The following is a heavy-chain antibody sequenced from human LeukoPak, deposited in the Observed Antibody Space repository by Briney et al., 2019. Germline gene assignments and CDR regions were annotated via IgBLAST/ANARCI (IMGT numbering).Heavy chain of an antibody. D-gene: IGHD6-13*01. CDR1: GFTFSDYW. Sequence: GGSLRLSCAASGFTFSDYWMHWVRQAPGKGLVWVSRVNRDGSSTSYADSVKGRFTVSRDNAKNTLSLQMNSLRAEDTAVYYCARDRSISATGDTYWGQGTLVTVSS. J-gene: IGHJ4*02. CDR2: VNRDGSST. CDR3: ARDRSISATGDTY. V-gene: IGHV3-74*01.